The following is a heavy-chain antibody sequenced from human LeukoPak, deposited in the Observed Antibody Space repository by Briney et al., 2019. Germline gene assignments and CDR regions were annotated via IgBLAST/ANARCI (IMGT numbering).Heavy chain of an antibody. D-gene: IGHD3-3*01. CDR3: ARAAYYDFWSGYDP. CDR2: ISAYNGNT. CDR1: RYTFTSYG. V-gene: IGHV1-18*01. Sequence: ASVKVSCKASRYTFTSYGISWVRQAPGQGLEWMGWISAYNGNTNYAQKLQGRVTMTTDTSTSTAYMELRSLRSDDTAVYYCARAAYYDFWSGYDPWGQGTLVTVSS. J-gene: IGHJ5*02.